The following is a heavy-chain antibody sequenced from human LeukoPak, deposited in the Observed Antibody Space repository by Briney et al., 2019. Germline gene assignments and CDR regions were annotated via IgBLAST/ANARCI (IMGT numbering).Heavy chain of an antibody. V-gene: IGHV4-39*07. CDR3: ARGGSYSPFDY. Sequence: PSETLSLTCTVSGGSISSSSYYWGWIRQSPGKGLEWIGSIYYSGSTYYNPSLKSRVTISVDTSKNQFSLKLSSVTAADTAVYYCARGGSYSPFDYWGQGTLVTVSS. CDR1: GGSISSSSYY. CDR2: IYYSGST. J-gene: IGHJ4*02. D-gene: IGHD1-26*01.